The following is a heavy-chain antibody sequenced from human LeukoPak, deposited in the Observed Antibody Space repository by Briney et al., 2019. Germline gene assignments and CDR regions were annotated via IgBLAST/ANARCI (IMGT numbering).Heavy chain of an antibody. CDR3: WGGGFCSSTSCLVGDY. CDR1: GFTFSSYW. V-gene: IGHV3-7*01. CDR2: IKQDGSEK. Sequence: GGSLRLSCAASGFTFSSYWMSWVRQAPGKGLEWVANIKQDGSEKYYVDSVKGRFTISRDNAKNSLYLQMNSLRAEDTAVYYCWGGGFCSSTSCLVGDYGGQEPLAPAPS. D-gene: IGHD2-2*01. J-gene: IGHJ4*02.